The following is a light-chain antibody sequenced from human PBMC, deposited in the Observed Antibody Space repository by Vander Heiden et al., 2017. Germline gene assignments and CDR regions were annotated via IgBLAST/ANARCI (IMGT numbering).Light chain of an antibody. Sequence: SPLSLPVTPGEPASISCRSTQSLLHSNGYNYLDWYLQKPGQTPQLLIYLGSNRASGVPDRFSGRGSGTDFTLKISRVEAEDVGVYYCMQALQTPYTFGQGTKLEIK. CDR2: LGS. J-gene: IGKJ2*01. V-gene: IGKV2-28*01. CDR1: QSLLHSNGYNY. CDR3: MQALQTPYT.